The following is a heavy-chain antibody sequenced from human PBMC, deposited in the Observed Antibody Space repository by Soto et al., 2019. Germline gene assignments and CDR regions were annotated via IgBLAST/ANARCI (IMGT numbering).Heavy chain of an antibody. J-gene: IGHJ4*02. CDR2: INPRGGST. V-gene: IGHV1-46*01. CDR3: ARALPRIAASREGDY. Sequence: QVQLVQSGAEVKKPGASVKVSCKASGYTFTSYYMHWVRQAPGQGPEWVGIINPRGGSTSYAQNFQGRITMTSDTSTNTVYMELSSLRSDDTAVYYCARALPRIAASREGDYWGQGTLVTVSS. D-gene: IGHD6-6*01. CDR1: GYTFTSYY.